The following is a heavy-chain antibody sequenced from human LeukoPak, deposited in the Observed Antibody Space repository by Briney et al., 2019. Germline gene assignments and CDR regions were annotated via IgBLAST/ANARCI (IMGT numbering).Heavy chain of an antibody. Sequence: PGGSLRLSYAASGFTFSSYWMSWVRQAPGRGLEWVASINLDGSEINYVDSVKGRFTISRDNAKNSLYLQMNSLRAEDTAVYYCVRFPSSSFDYWGQGTLVTVSS. V-gene: IGHV3-7*04. CDR2: INLDGSEI. CDR3: VRFPSSSFDY. D-gene: IGHD6-13*01. CDR1: GFTFSSYW. J-gene: IGHJ4*02.